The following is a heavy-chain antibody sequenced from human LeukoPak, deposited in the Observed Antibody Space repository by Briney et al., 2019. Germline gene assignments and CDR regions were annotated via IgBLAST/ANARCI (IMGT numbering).Heavy chain of an antibody. J-gene: IGHJ4*02. V-gene: IGHV4-34*01. CDR3: ARRKGYSYGYY. CDR1: GGSFSGYY. D-gene: IGHD5-18*01. Sequence: PSETLSLTCAVYGGSFSGYYWSWIRQPPGKGLEWIGEINHSGSTNYNPSLKSRVTISVDTSKNQFSLKLSSVTAADTAVYYCARRKGYSYGYYRGQGTLVTVSS. CDR2: INHSGST.